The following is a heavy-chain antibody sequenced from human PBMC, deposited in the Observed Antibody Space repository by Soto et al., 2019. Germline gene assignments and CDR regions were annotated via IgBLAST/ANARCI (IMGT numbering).Heavy chain of an antibody. CDR1: GFTFNTYG. CDR2: ISYDGSNE. D-gene: IGHD4-17*01. V-gene: IGHV3-30*18. CDR3: AKVSSSYGSVLYYYYHMDV. Sequence: GGSLRLSCAASGFTFNTYGMHWVRQAPGKGLEWVAAISYDGSNEYYADSMKGRFTISRDNAKNTLSLQMNSLRAEDTAVYYCAKVSSSYGSVLYYYYHMDVWGKGTTVTVSS. J-gene: IGHJ6*03.